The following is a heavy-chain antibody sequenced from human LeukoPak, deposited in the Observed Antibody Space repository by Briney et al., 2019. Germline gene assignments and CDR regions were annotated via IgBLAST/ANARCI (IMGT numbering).Heavy chain of an antibody. J-gene: IGHJ4*02. CDR1: GYTFTSYY. CDR2: IYPSGGTTT. Sequence: ASVKVSCKASGYTFTSYYIHWVRQAPGQGLEWMGIIYPSGGTTTKYAQKFQGRVTMTRDTSTSTVYMEPTSLRSDDTAVFYCPRDLGTCNGGSCYSAPDYWGQGTLVTVSS. CDR3: PRDLGTCNGGSCYSAPDY. D-gene: IGHD2-15*01. V-gene: IGHV1-46*01.